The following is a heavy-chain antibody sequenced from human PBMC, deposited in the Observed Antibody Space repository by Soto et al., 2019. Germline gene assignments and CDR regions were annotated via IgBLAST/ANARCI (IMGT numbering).Heavy chain of an antibody. CDR3: ARGGGSTFSWFDP. CDR2: LYYSGNT. CDR1: GGSISSVNYF. J-gene: IGHJ5*02. V-gene: IGHV4-39*01. Sequence: QLQLQESGPGLVKPSETLSLTCTVSGGSISSVNYFWGWIRQPPGKGLEWIGSLYYSGNTYYTPSLQRPVTISVDPCTKQCTPALRSVTAADKAVYYFARGGGSTFSWFDPWGQGTLVTVSP. D-gene: IGHD2-15*01.